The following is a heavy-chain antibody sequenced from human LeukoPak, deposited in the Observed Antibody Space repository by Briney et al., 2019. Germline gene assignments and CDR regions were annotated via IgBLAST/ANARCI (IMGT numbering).Heavy chain of an antibody. CDR2: IYPGDSDT. D-gene: IGHD3-22*01. CDR3: ARRDYDNHGHPFDI. Sequence: KGGESLKISCKGSGYSFTSYWIGWVRQMPGKGLEWMGIIYPGDSDTRYSPSFQGQVTISADKSISTAYLQWSSLKASDTATYYCARRDYDNHGHPFDIWGQGTMLTVSS. V-gene: IGHV5-51*01. CDR1: GYSFTSYW. J-gene: IGHJ3*02.